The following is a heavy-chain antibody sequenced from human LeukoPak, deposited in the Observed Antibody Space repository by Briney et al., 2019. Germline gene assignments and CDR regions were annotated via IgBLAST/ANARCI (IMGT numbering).Heavy chain of an antibody. CDR2: INHSGST. CDR1: GGSFSGYY. D-gene: IGHD3-22*01. Sequence: SETLSLTCAVYGGSFSGYYWSWIRQPPGKGLEWIGEINHSGSTNYNPSLKSRVTISVDTSKNQFSLKLSSVTAADTAVYYCARRPPYYYDSSGYYANWGQGTLVTVSS. CDR3: ARRPPYYYDSSGYYAN. J-gene: IGHJ4*02. V-gene: IGHV4-34*01.